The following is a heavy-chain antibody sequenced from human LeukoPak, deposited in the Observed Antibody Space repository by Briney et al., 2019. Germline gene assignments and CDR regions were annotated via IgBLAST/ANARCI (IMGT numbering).Heavy chain of an antibody. Sequence: SETLSLTCAVYGGSFSGYYWSWIRQPPGKGLEWIGEINHSGSTNYNPSLKSRVTISVDRSKNQFSLKLSSVTAADTAVYYCASTHYDFRRLDYWGQGTLVTVSS. CDR3: ASTHYDFRRLDY. CDR1: GGSFSGYY. CDR2: INHSGST. V-gene: IGHV4-34*01. D-gene: IGHD3-3*01. J-gene: IGHJ4*02.